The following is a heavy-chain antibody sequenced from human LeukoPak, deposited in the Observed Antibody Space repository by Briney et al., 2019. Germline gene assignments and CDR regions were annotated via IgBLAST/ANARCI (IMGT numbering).Heavy chain of an antibody. CDR3: TRSTYSSTYYVVFDS. CDR1: GFTFGDHA. CDR2: IRSKAYGGTA. D-gene: IGHD1-26*01. Sequence: GGSLRFSCTASGFTFGDHAMSWVRQAPGKGLEWITFIRSKAYGGTAEYAASVRGRFSISRDDSKSIAYLQMNSLKTEDTAMYYCTRSTYSSTYYVVFDSWGQGTLVTVSS. J-gene: IGHJ4*02. V-gene: IGHV3-49*04.